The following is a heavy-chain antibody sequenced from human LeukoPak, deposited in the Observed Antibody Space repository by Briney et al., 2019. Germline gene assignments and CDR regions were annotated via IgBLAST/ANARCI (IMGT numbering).Heavy chain of an antibody. CDR2: IHPGDSDT. CDR3: ARRVSSGWYGVDY. J-gene: IGHJ4*02. CDR1: GYGFTSYW. Sequence: GESLEISCKGSGYGFTSYWIAWVRQMPGKGLEWMGIIHPGDSDTRYSPSFQGQVTISADKSISTAYLQWSSLKASDTAMYYCARRVSSGWYGVDYWGQGTLVTVSS. V-gene: IGHV5-51*01. D-gene: IGHD6-19*01.